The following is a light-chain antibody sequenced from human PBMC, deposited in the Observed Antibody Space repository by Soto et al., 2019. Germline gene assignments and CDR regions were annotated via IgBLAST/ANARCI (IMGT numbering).Light chain of an antibody. J-gene: IGKJ4*01. Sequence: DIQLTQSPSFLSASVGDRVTITCRASQDISSHLAWYQQKPGKAPKLLIYAASTLQSGVPSGFGGSGSGTDFTLTTTSLQPEDFATYYCQEVKTYPLTFGGGTNVEIK. CDR2: AAS. CDR1: QDISSH. V-gene: IGKV1-9*01. CDR3: QEVKTYPLT.